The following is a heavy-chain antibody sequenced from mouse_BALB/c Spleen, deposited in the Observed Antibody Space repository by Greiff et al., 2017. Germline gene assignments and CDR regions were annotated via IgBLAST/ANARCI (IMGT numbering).Heavy chain of an antibody. D-gene: IGHD2-2*01. CDR2: IYPGNVNT. CDR1: GYTFTSYY. Sequence: SGPELVKPGASVRISCKASGYTFTSYYIHWVKQRPGQGLEWIGWIYPGNVNTKYNEKFKGKATLTADKSSSTAYMQLSSLTSEDSAVYFCARSGYYGYDGYAMDYWGQGTSVTVSS. V-gene: IGHV1S56*01. J-gene: IGHJ4*01. CDR3: ARSGYYGYDGYAMDY.